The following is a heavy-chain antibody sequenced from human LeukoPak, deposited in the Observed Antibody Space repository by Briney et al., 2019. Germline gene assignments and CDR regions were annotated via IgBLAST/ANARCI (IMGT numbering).Heavy chain of an antibody. D-gene: IGHD3-22*01. CDR3: ARDHVDYYDSSGLPGY. J-gene: IGHJ4*02. Sequence: GRSLRLSCAASGFTFSSYGMHWVRQAPGKGLEWVAVIWYDGSNKYYADSVKGRFTISRDNSKNTLYLQMNNLRAEDTAVYYCARDHVDYYDSSGLPGYWGQGTLVTVSS. V-gene: IGHV3-33*01. CDR2: IWYDGSNK. CDR1: GFTFSSYG.